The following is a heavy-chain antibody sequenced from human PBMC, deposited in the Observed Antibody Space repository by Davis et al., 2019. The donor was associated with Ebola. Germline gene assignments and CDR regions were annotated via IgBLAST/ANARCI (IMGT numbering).Heavy chain of an antibody. CDR1: GFTVSSNY. V-gene: IGHV3-53*01. D-gene: IGHD6-13*01. J-gene: IGHJ3*02. Sequence: GESLKISCAASGFTVSSNYMSWVRQAPGKGLEWVSVIYSGGSTYYADSVKGRFTISRDNSKNTLYLQMNSLRAEDTAVYYCASDFIAAAGPGAFDIWGQGTMVTVSS. CDR3: ASDFIAAAGPGAFDI. CDR2: IYSGGST.